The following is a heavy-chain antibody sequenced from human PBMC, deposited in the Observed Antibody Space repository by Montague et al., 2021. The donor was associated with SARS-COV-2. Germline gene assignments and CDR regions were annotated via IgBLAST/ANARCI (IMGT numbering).Heavy chain of an antibody. CDR2: ISYDGSNK. CDR3: ASELLGFGDY. Sequence: SLRLSCAASGFTFSSYAMHWVRQAPGKGLEWVAVISYDGSNKYYADSVKGRFTISRGNSKNTLYLQMNSLGAEDTAVYYCASELLGFGDYWGQGTLVTVSS. CDR1: GFTFSSYA. V-gene: IGHV3-30*04. D-gene: IGHD3-10*01. J-gene: IGHJ4*02.